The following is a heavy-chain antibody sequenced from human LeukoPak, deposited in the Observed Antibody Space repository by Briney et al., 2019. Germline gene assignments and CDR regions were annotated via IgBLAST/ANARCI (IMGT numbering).Heavy chain of an antibody. D-gene: IGHD3-3*01. J-gene: IGHJ6*03. CDR1: GFTFSDYY. Sequence: SGGSLRLSCAASGFTFSDYYMSWIRQAPGKGLEWVSYISSSGSTIYYADSVKGRFTISRDNAKNSLYLQMKSLRAEDTAVYYWARATYDFCSGYPTYYYYYMDVWGKGTTVTVSS. V-gene: IGHV3-11*04. CDR3: ARATYDFCSGYPTYYYYYMDV. CDR2: ISSSGSTI.